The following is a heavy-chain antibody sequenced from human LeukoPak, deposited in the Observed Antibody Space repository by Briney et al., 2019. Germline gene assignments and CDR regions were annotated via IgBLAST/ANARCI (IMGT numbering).Heavy chain of an antibody. CDR2: VSTGSTYI. D-gene: IGHD2-21*01. CDR3: ARGRRTGSSRVFVVQ. Sequence: GGSLRLSCAASGFTFESYSMTWVRQAPGKGMEWVSSVSTGSTYIYYADSVRGRFTISRDNAKSSLYLLMNSLRVDDTAVYYCARGRRTGSSRVFVVQWGQGSLVTVSS. J-gene: IGHJ4*02. CDR1: GFTFESYS. V-gene: IGHV3-21*06.